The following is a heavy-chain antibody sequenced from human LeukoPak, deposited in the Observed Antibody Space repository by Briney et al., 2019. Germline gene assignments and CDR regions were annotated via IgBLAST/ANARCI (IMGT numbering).Heavy chain of an antibody. J-gene: IGHJ3*02. D-gene: IGHD6-13*01. V-gene: IGHV3-30*03. CDR1: GFTFSSYG. CDR2: ISYDGSNK. Sequence: GGSLTLSCPASGFTFSSYGMHWVRQAPGKGLEWVAVISYDGSNKYYADSVKGRFTISRDNSKNTLYLQMNSLRAEDTAVYYCASSRGAFDIWGQGTMVTVSS. CDR3: ASSRGAFDI.